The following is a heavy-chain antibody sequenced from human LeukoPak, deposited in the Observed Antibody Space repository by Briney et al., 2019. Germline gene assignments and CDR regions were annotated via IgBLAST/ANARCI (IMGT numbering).Heavy chain of an antibody. CDR3: ARTTEAHSWRTRYYDYYMDV. D-gene: IGHD6-13*01. V-gene: IGHV4-59*01. J-gene: IGHJ6*03. CDR2: IYYSGST. Sequence: PSETLSLTCAVYGESISSYYWSWIRQPPGKGLEWIGYIYYSGSTNYNPSLKSRVTISVDTSKNQFSLKLSSVTAADTAVYYCARTTEAHSWRTRYYDYYMDVWGKGTTVTVSS. CDR1: GESISSYY.